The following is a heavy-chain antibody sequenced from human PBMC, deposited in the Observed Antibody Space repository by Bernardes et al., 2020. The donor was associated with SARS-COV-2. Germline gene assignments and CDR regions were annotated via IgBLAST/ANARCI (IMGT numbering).Heavy chain of an antibody. CDR2: INPSIGNA. J-gene: IGHJ4*02. CDR3: ARGPSIMIAFGGITYFDT. V-gene: IGHV1-2*02. Sequence: ASVKVSCKASGYTFTGYYIHWVRQAPGQGPEWMGWINPSIGNANYAQKFQGRVTMTGEMSINTAYMELTGLTSDDTAVYFCARGPSIMIAFGGITYFDTWGQGTLVTVSS. D-gene: IGHD3-16*01. CDR1: GYTFTGYY.